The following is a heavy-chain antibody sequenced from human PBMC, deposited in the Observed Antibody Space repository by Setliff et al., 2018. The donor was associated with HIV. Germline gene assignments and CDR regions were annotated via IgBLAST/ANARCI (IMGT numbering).Heavy chain of an antibody. D-gene: IGHD3-3*01. CDR1: GDSISSYY. CDR2: IYTSGST. J-gene: IGHJ3*02. Sequence: SETLSLTCTVSGDSISSYYWSWIRQPPGKGLEWIGYIYTSGSTNYNPSLKSRVTISVDTSKNQFSLRLSSVTAADTAVYYCARHSDFWSEDAFDIWAQGTVVTVSS. V-gene: IGHV4-4*09. CDR3: ARHSDFWSEDAFDI.